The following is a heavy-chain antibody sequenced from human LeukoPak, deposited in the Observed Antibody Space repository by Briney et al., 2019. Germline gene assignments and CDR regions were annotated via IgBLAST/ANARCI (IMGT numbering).Heavy chain of an antibody. CDR1: GFTVSSNY. CDR2: INWHGGST. Sequence: PGGSLRLSCAASGFTVSSNYMSWVRQAPGKGLEWVSAINWHGGSTGYADSVKGRFTISRDNAKNSLYLQMNSLRAEDTALYYCARDWVGISRNAFDIWGQGTMVTVSS. J-gene: IGHJ3*02. V-gene: IGHV3-20*04. D-gene: IGHD2-21*01. CDR3: ARDWVGISRNAFDI.